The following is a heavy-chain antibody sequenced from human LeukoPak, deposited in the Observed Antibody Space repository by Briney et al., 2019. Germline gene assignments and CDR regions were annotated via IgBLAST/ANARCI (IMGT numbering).Heavy chain of an antibody. CDR3: ARRLCRGTAGYYYDY. D-gene: IGHD2-2*01. CDR1: GFTFNDYA. Sequence: GGSLRLSCATSGFTFNDYAMNWVRQAPGKGLEWVAGIIGSGADTYYADSVKGRFTISRDNSKNTLYLQTDTLRVEDTAVYYCARRLCRGTAGYYYDYWGQGTLVTVSS. CDR2: IIGSGADT. J-gene: IGHJ4*02. V-gene: IGHV3-23*01.